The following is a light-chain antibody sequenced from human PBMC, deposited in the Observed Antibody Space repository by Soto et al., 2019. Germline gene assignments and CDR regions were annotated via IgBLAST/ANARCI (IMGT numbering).Light chain of an antibody. CDR2: DVS. CDR3: CSYAGSFYS. V-gene: IGLV2-11*01. CDR1: SSDVGGYNY. J-gene: IGLJ1*01. Sequence: QSVLTQPRSVSGSPGQSVTISCTGTSSDVGGYNYVSWYQQHPGKAPKLMIFDVSKRPSGVPDRFSGSKSGNTASLTISGLQAEDEADYSCCSYAGSFYSFGSGTKVTV.